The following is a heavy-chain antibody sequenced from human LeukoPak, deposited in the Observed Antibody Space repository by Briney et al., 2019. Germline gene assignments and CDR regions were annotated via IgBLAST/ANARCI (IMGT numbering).Heavy chain of an antibody. V-gene: IGHV4-30-4*08. CDR2: IYYSGST. Sequence: SQTLSLTCTVSGGSISSGDYYWSWIRQPPGKGLEWIGYIYYSGSTYYNLSLKSRVTISVDTSKNQFSLKLSSVTAADTAVYYCARDGITGTSTFDYWGQGTLVTVSS. CDR1: GGSISSGDYY. D-gene: IGHD1-20*01. J-gene: IGHJ4*02. CDR3: ARDGITGTSTFDY.